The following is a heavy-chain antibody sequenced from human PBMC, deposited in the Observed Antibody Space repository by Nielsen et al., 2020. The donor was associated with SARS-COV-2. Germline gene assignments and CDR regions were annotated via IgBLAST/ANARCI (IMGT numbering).Heavy chain of an antibody. Sequence: LKISCAASGFPFSSFAMHWVRQAPGKGLEWVAVISFDGSDEYSADSVKGRFTISRDNAKNTLYLQMTSLRTEDTAVYYCAREDSWELLRTYDALDIWGQGTMVSVSS. CDR1: GFPFSSFA. CDR3: AREDSWELLRTYDALDI. V-gene: IGHV3-30-3*01. J-gene: IGHJ3*02. D-gene: IGHD1-26*01. CDR2: ISFDGSDE.